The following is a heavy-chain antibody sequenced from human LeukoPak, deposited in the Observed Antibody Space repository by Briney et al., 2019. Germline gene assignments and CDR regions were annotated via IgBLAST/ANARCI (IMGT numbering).Heavy chain of an antibody. D-gene: IGHD5-24*01. V-gene: IGHV4-39*01. CDR1: GGSIGSSSYY. CDR3: ARQLTRDGYTS. CDR2: IYYSGNT. J-gene: IGHJ4*02. Sequence: PSETLSLTCTVSGGSIGSSSYYWGWIRQPPGKGLEWIGSIYYSGNTYYNPSLKSRVTIFVDTSNNQFSLKLSSVTAADTAVYYCARQLTRDGYTSWGQGTLVTVSS.